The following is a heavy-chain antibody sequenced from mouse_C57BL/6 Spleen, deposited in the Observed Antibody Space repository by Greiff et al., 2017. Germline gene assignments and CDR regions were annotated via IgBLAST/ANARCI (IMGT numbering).Heavy chain of an antibody. CDR2: IYPGSGST. CDR1: GYTFTSYW. D-gene: IGHD1-1*01. J-gene: IGHJ2*01. CDR3: ARPLFITTRNYFDY. Sequence: QVQLQQPGAELVKPGASVKMSCKASGYTFTSYWITWVKQRPGQGLEWIGDIYPGSGSTNYNEKFKSKATLTVDTSSSTAYMQLSSLTSEDSAVYYCARPLFITTRNYFDYWGQGTTLTVSS. V-gene: IGHV1-55*01.